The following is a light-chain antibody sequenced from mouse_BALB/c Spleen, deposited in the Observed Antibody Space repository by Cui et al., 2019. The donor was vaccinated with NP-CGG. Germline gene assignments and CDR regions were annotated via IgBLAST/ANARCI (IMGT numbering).Light chain of an antibody. CDR2: GTN. CDR3: ALWYSNHWV. Sequence: QAVVTQESALTTSPGETVTLTCRSSTGAVTTSNYAKWVQEKPDHLFTGLIGGTNNRVQGVPARFSGSLIGDKAALTITGAQTEDEAIYFCALWYSNHWVFGGGTKLTVL. CDR1: TGAVTTSNY. V-gene: IGLV1*01. J-gene: IGLJ1*01.